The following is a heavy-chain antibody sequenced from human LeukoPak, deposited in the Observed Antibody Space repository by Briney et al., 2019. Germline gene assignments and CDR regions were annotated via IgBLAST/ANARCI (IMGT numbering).Heavy chain of an antibody. CDR1: GFTFSSYW. D-gene: IGHD3-16*01. V-gene: IGHV3-7*03. CDR2: INHNGNVR. CDR3: ARGGGLDV. Sequence: GGSLRLSCAASGFTFSSYWMNWARQAPGKGLEWVDSINHNGNVRYYVDSVKGRLPNSRDNAKNSLYLQMSNLRAEDTAVYFCARGGGLDVWGQGATVTVSS. J-gene: IGHJ6*02.